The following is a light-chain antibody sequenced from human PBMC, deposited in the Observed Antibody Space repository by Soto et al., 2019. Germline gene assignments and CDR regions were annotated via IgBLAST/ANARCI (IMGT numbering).Light chain of an antibody. CDR3: CSYAGNRTFV. CDR2: EGS. CDR1: SSDFGIYDL. V-gene: IGLV2-23*03. J-gene: IGLJ2*01. Sequence: QSALTQPASVSGSPGQSITISCTATSSDFGIYDLVSWYQQHPGKAPKVIIFEGSKRPSGVSNRFSGSTSGNTASLTISGLHAEDEADYHCCSYAGNRTFVFGGGTQLTVL.